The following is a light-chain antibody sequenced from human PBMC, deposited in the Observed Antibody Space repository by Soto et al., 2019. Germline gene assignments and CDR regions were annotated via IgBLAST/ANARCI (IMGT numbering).Light chain of an antibody. CDR3: QRYGSSPPHT. Sequence: EIVLTQSPGTLSLSPGEGATLSCRASQNIYNNYLAWYQQKPGQAPRLLISGASSRATGIPDRFSGSGSGTDFNLPISRLESEDFAVYYCQRYGSSPPHTFGQGTKLEIK. CDR1: QNIYNNY. CDR2: GAS. J-gene: IGKJ2*01. V-gene: IGKV3-20*01.